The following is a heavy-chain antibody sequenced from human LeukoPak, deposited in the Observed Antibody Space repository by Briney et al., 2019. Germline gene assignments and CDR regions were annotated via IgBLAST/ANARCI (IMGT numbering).Heavy chain of an antibody. Sequence: PGGSLRLSCAAPAFTFTSYAMSRVPQAPGKGLEWVSAINDSGGYTYYAVSVKVRFTITRDNSKSTLYQQMNSLRAEDTAVYYCARLGFVVPAVIFDDWGQGTLVTVSS. CDR2: INDSGGYT. D-gene: IGHD2-2*02. CDR1: AFTFTSYA. V-gene: IGHV3-23*01. CDR3: ARLGFVVPAVIFDD. J-gene: IGHJ4*02.